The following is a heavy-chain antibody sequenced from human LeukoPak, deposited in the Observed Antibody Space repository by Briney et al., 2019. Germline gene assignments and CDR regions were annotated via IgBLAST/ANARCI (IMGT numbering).Heavy chain of an antibody. CDR2: VDPEDGET. CDR1: GGTFSSYT. D-gene: IGHD6-13*01. J-gene: IGHJ5*02. CDR3: ATEAATGPRFDP. V-gene: IGHV1-69-2*01. Sequence: ASVKVSCKASGGTFSSYTISWVRQAPGQGLEWMGLVDPEDGETIYAEKFQGRVTITADTSTDTAYMELSSLRSEDTAVYYCATEAATGPRFDPWGQGTLVTVSS.